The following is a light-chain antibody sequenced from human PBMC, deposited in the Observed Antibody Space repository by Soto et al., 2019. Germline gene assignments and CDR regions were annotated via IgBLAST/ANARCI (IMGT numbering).Light chain of an antibody. Sequence: QSVLTQPPSASGTPGQRVTISCSGSSSNIGSKTVNWYQQLPGTAPKLLIYTNDRRPSGVPDRFSAYKFGNSASLAISGLQSEDEADYFCAAWDDSLNVLFGGGTKVTVL. CDR1: SSNIGSKT. V-gene: IGLV1-44*01. CDR2: TND. J-gene: IGLJ2*01. CDR3: AAWDDSLNVL.